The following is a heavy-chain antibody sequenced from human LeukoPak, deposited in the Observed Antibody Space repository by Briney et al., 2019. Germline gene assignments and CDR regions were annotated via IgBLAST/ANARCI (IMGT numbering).Heavy chain of an antibody. Sequence: SVKVSCKASGGTFSSYAISWVRQAPGQGLEWMGRIIPIFGTANYAQKFQVRVTITTDESTSTAYMELSSLRSEDTAVYYCATHKSSSWRNNWCDPWGQGTLVTVSS. V-gene: IGHV1-69*05. D-gene: IGHD6-13*01. CDR2: IIPIFGTA. J-gene: IGHJ5*02. CDR3: ATHKSSSWRNNWCDP. CDR1: GGTFSSYA.